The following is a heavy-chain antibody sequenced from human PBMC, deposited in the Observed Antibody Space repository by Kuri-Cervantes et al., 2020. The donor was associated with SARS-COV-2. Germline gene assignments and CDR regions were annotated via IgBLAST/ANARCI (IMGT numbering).Heavy chain of an antibody. CDR2: ISHDGKNK. Sequence: GGSLRLSCAASGFNFSRTDMHWVRQAPGKGLEWVAVISHDGKNKKCIASGKGRFTISRENSQNTLYLQMNSLRAEDTAVYYCAKEGPTGYYDSSGYYYDYYYGMDVWGQGTTVTVSS. CDR1: GFNFSRTD. CDR3: AKEGPTGYYDSSGYYYDYYYGMDV. V-gene: IGHV3-30*18. J-gene: IGHJ6*02. D-gene: IGHD3-22*01.